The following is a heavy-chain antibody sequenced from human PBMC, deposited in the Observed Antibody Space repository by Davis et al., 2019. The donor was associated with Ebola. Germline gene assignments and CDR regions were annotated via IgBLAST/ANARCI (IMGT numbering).Heavy chain of an antibody. V-gene: IGHV1-69*13. CDR1: GYTFTSYG. D-gene: IGHD4-11*01. Sequence: VKVSCKASGYTFTSYGISWVRQAPGQGLEWMGGIIPIFGTANYAQKFQGRVTITADESTSTAYMELSSLRSEDTAVYYCARDSVGLQWNYYYGMDVWGQGTTVTVSS. J-gene: IGHJ6*02. CDR2: IIPIFGTA. CDR3: ARDSVGLQWNYYYGMDV.